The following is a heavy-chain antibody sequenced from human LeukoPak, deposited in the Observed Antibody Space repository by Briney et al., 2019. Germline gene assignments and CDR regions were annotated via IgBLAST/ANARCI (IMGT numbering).Heavy chain of an antibody. D-gene: IGHD5-18*01. CDR2: ISGSGGTT. Sequence: GGSLRLSCAASGFTFSSYAMSWVRQAPGKGLEWVSVISGSGGTTYYADSVKGRFTTSRDNSKNTLYLQMNSLRAEDTAVYYCATPLGGYSYGFDYWGQGTLVTVSS. CDR3: ATPLGGYSYGFDY. J-gene: IGHJ4*02. V-gene: IGHV3-23*01. CDR1: GFTFSSYA.